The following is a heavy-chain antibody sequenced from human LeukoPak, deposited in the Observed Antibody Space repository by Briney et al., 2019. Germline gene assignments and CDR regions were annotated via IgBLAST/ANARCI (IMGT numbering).Heavy chain of an antibody. Sequence: GGSLRLSCAASGFTFSSYAMHWVRQAPGKGLEWVAVISYDGSNKYYADSVKGRFTISRDHSKNTLYLQMNSLRAEDTAVYYCARSFVDTAMEALYGMDVWGQGTTVTVSS. V-gene: IGHV3-30*04. CDR2: ISYDGSNK. CDR3: ARSFVDTAMEALYGMDV. J-gene: IGHJ6*02. CDR1: GFTFSSYA. D-gene: IGHD5-18*01.